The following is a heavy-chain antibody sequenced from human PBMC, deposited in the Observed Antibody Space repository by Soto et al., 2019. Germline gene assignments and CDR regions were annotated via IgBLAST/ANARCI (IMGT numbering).Heavy chain of an antibody. V-gene: IGHV2-5*02. D-gene: IGHD5-12*01. CDR3: AHIVVACLGYYFDY. Sequence: QITLKESGPTLVKPTQTLTLTCTFSGFSLSSTRMAVGWIRQPPGKALEWLALIYWDDDKRYSPFLKSRLTITKDTSKNQVVLTMANMDPVDTARYYCAHIVVACLGYYFDYLGQGTLVTVSS. CDR1: GFSLSSTRMA. J-gene: IGHJ4*02. CDR2: IYWDDDK.